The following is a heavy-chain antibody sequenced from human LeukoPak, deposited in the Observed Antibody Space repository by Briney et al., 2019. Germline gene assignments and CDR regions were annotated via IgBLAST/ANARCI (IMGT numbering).Heavy chain of an antibody. D-gene: IGHD3-22*01. V-gene: IGHV3-66*01. J-gene: IGHJ4*02. Sequence: GGSLRLSCAGSGFIVSSNYMSWVRQAAGKGLEWVSVIYGSSRTYYADSVKGRFTISRDNSKNTVYLQMDSLKTEDTAVYYCTRDRGRYYYDSSGYDYWGQGTLVTVSS. CDR2: IYGSSRT. CDR3: TRDRGRYYYDSSGYDY. CDR1: GFIVSSNY.